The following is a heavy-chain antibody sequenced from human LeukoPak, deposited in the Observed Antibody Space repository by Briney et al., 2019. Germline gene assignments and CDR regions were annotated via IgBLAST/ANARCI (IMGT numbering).Heavy chain of an antibody. CDR1: GYTFTGYY. CDR2: INPNSGGT. V-gene: IGHV1-2*02. Sequence: ASVKVSCKASGYTFTGYYMHWVRQAPGQGLEWMGWINPNSGGTNYAQKFQGRVTMTRDTSISTAYMELSRLRSDDTAVYCCARGGYYYDSSGSNWFDPWGQGTLVTVSS. D-gene: IGHD3-22*01. CDR3: ARGGYYYDSSGSNWFDP. J-gene: IGHJ5*02.